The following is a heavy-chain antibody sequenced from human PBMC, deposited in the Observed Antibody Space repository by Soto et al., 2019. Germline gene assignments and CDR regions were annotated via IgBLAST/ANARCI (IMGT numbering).Heavy chain of an antibody. CDR2: ISGSGGST. J-gene: IGHJ5*02. D-gene: IGHD2-21*01. V-gene: IGHV3-23*01. Sequence: EVQLLESGGGLVQPGGSLRLSCAASGFTFSSYAMSWVRQAPGKGLEWVSAISGSGGSTYYADSVKGRFTISRDNSKNTLYLQMNSLRAEDTAVYSCANVKTGTVIPGERWFYPCGQGSLVTVSS. CDR1: GFTFSSYA. CDR3: ANVKTGTVIPGERWFYP.